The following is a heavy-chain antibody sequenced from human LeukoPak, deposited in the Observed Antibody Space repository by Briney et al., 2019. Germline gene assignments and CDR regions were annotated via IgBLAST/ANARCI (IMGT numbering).Heavy chain of an antibody. Sequence: PSETLSLTCTVSGNSISSGDNYWSWIRQPAWKGLEWIGRIYTSGSTNYNPSLKSRVTMSVDTSKNQISLKLSSVTAADTAIYYCARDSYYWGQGTLVTVSS. CDR1: GNSISSGDNY. V-gene: IGHV4-61*02. J-gene: IGHJ4*02. CDR2: IYTSGST. CDR3: ARDSYY.